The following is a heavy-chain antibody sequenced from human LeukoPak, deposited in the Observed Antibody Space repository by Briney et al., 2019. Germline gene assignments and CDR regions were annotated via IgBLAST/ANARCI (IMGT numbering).Heavy chain of an antibody. J-gene: IGHJ4*02. CDR3: ARGSRYFDY. CDR1: GGSISSYY. V-gene: IGHV4-59*01. CDR2: IYYSGST. Sequence: PSETLSLTCTVSGGSISSYYWSWIRQPPGKGLEWIGYIYYSGSTNYNPSLKSRVTLSVDTSKNQFSLKLSSVTAADTAVYYCARGSRYFDYWGQGTLVTVSS.